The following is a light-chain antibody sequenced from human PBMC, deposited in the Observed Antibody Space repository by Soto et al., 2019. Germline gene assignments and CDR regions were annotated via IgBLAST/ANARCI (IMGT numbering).Light chain of an antibody. V-gene: IGKV1-5*03. J-gene: IGKJ1*01. CDR3: QHYNSYSEA. CDR2: KAS. Sequence: DIQMTQSPSTLSGSVGDRVTITCRASQTISSWLAWYQQKPGKAPKLLIYKASTLKSGVPSRFSGSGSGTEFTLTISSLQPDDFATYYCQHYNSYSEAFGQGTRWISN. CDR1: QTISSW.